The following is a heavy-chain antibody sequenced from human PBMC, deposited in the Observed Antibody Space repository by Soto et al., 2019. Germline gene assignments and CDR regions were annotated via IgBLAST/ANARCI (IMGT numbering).Heavy chain of an antibody. J-gene: IGHJ1*01. CDR3: ARDGKGRGGSLGFQH. CDR2: IYHSGST. CDR1: GGSISSSNW. Sequence: QVQLQESGPGLVKPSGTLSLTCAVSGGSISSSNWWSWVRQPPGKGLEWIGEIYHSGSTNYNPSLKSLVTISVDKSKNQFALKLSSVTAADTAVYYCARDGKGRGGSLGFQHWGQGTLVTVSS. V-gene: IGHV4-4*02. D-gene: IGHD2-15*01.